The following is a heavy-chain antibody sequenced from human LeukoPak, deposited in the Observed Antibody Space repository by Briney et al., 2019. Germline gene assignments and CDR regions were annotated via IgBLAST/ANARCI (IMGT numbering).Heavy chain of an antibody. Sequence: ASVKVSCKASGYTFTSYDINWVRQAPGQGLEWMGWMDPNSGNTGYAQKFQGRVTMARNTSISTAYMELSSLRSEDTAVYYCARAGRSMGVVSLDGYWGQGTLVTVSS. CDR1: GYTFTSYD. CDR2: MDPNSGNT. V-gene: IGHV1-8*01. J-gene: IGHJ4*02. CDR3: ARAGRSMGVVSLDGY. D-gene: IGHD4-23*01.